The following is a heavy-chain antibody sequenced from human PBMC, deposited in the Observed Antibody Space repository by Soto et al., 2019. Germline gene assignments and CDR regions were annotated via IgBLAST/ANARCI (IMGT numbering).Heavy chain of an antibody. D-gene: IGHD2-8*01. CDR2: ITGGGDYT. Sequence: EVQLLESGGDLVQPGGSLRLSCAASGFTFGDFAMTWVRQAPGKGLEWVSGITGGGDYTFYADSVKCRFTISRVQSKNTVYLQMNRLRAEDTALYYCVKKIAGTTTNGAYWYFDLWGRGTLVTVSS. CDR3: VKKIAGTTTNGAYWYFDL. J-gene: IGHJ2*01. CDR1: GFTFGDFA. V-gene: IGHV3-23*01.